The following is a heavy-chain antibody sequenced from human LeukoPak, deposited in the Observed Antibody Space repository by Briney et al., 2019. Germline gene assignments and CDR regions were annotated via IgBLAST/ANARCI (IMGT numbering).Heavy chain of an antibody. V-gene: IGHV4-31*03. Sequence: SETLSLTCTVSGVSISSGGYYWSWIRQHPGKGLEWIGYIYYSGSTYYNPSLKSRVTISVDTSKNQFSLKLSSVTAADTAVYYCARDWRSGGYDVLDYWGQGTLVTVSS. J-gene: IGHJ4*02. CDR2: IYYSGST. CDR1: GVSISSGGYY. D-gene: IGHD5-12*01. CDR3: ARDWRSGGYDVLDY.